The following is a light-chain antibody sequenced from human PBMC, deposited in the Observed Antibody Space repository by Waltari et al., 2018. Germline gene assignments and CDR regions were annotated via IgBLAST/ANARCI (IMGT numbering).Light chain of an antibody. CDR2: ETI. J-gene: IGLJ3*02. CDR3: ATWDTSLSAGV. Sequence: QSVLTQPPSVTAAPGQKVTISCAGSSPNIGRSDVSSYQQVPGTAPKLLIFETILRPSGIPDRFSGSKSGTSATLDITGLQTGDEANYYCATWDTSLSAGVFGGGTKLTVL. V-gene: IGLV1-51*02. CDR1: SPNIGRSD.